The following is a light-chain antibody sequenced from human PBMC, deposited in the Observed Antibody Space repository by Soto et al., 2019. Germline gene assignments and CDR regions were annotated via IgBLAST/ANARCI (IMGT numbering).Light chain of an antibody. V-gene: IGLV1-47*01. CDR3: AAWDDSLSAAV. CDR2: RNN. CDR1: SSNIGSNY. Sequence: QPVLTQPPSASGTPGQRVTISCSGSSSNIGSNYVYWYQQLPGTAPKLLIYRNNQRPSGVPDRFSGSKSGTSASLAISGLRSEDEADYYCAAWDDSLSAAVFGGGTKVTVL. J-gene: IGLJ2*01.